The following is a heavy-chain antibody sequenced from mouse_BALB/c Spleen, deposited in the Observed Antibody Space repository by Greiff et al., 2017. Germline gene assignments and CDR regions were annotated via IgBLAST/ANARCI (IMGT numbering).Heavy chain of an antibody. J-gene: IGHJ3*01. D-gene: IGHD2-3*01. Sequence: EVKLEESGGGLVKPGGSLKLSCAASGFAFSSYDMSWVRQTPEKRLEWVAYISSGGGSTYYPDTVKGRFTISRDNAKNTLYLQMSSLKSEDTAMYYCARHGGLLLAYWGQGTLVTVSA. CDR2: ISSGGGST. CDR1: GFAFSSYD. CDR3: ARHGGLLLAY. V-gene: IGHV5-12-1*01.